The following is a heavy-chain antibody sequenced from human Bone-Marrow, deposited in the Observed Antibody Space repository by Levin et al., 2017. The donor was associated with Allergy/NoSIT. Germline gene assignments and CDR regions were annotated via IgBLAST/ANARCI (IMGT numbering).Heavy chain of an antibody. V-gene: IGHV1-69*06. CDR1: GGSLNTHA. D-gene: IGHD2-15*01. CDR2: IFPVFGTA. Sequence: SVKVSCKASGGSLNTHALNWVRQAPGQGLEWIGGIFPVFGTATYGQKFRDRVTISADKSTDTAYMELNSLTSEDTAVYYCAKAPQLDAAWYRYGMDVWGQGTTVAVSS. J-gene: IGHJ6*02. CDR3: AKAPQLDAAWYRYGMDV.